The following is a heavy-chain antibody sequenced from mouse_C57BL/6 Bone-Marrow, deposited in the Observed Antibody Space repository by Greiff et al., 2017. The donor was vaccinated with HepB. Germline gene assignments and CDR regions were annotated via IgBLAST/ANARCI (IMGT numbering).Heavy chain of an antibody. CDR3: ARRRVEGYYFDY. V-gene: IGHV1-26*01. CDR1: GYTFTDYY. D-gene: IGHD1-1*02. J-gene: IGHJ2*01. CDR2: INPNNGGT. Sequence: EVQLQQSGPELVKPGASVKKSCKASGYTFTDYYMNWVKQSHGKSLEWIGDINPNNGGTSYNQKFKGKATLTVDKSSSTAYMELRSLTSEDSAVYYCARRRVEGYYFDYWGQGTTLTVSS.